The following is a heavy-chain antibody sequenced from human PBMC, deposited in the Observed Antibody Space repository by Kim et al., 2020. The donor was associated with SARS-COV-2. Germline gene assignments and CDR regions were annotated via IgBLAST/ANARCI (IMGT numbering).Heavy chain of an antibody. CDR3: ARDWNWGIDV. Sequence: GGSLRLSCPASGFTFTTYNMNWVRQAPGKGLEWISYISVTDAIYYADSVKGRFTISRDYAKNSLDLQMNSLRDEDTAVYYCARDWNWGIDVWGQGTLVTV. V-gene: IGHV3-48*02. D-gene: IGHD7-27*01. CDR2: ISVTDAI. CDR1: GFTFTTYN. J-gene: IGHJ4*02.